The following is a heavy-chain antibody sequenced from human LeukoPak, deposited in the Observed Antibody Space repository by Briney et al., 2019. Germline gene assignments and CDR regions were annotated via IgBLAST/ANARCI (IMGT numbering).Heavy chain of an antibody. CDR3: ASGDYRDPNTPHRSQGLKIFDY. Sequence: SETLSLTCTVSGGSISSGGYYWSWIRQHPGKGLEWIGYIYYSGSTYYNPSLKSRVTISVDTSKNQFSLKLSSVTAADTAVYYCASGDYRDPNTPHRSQGLKIFDYWGQGTLVTVSS. CDR1: GGSISSGGYY. CDR2: IYYSGST. J-gene: IGHJ4*02. D-gene: IGHD4-17*01. V-gene: IGHV4-31*03.